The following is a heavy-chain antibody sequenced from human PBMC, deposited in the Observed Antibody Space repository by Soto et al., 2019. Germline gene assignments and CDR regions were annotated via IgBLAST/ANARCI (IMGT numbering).Heavy chain of an antibody. CDR3: AKVRYSSPMGYYYGMAV. V-gene: IGHV1-69*01. D-gene: IGHD6-19*01. Sequence: QAQLEQSGGEVKKPGSSVKVSCKASRVAFSKFIVTWVRQAPGLGLEWVGGIIPILGTANYAQKFQGRVTINADESTSTSYMEVNNLRSEDTAVYYCAKVRYSSPMGYYYGMAVWGQGPTVTVSS. CDR2: IIPILGTA. CDR1: RVAFSKFI. J-gene: IGHJ6*02.